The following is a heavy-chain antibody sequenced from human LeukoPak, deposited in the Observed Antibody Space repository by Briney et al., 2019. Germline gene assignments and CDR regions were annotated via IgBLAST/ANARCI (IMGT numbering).Heavy chain of an antibody. Sequence: PGRSLRLSCAASVFTISTFAMSWVRQAPGKGLEDVSGISGSYGITYYVDSVKGRFTISRGNSKNTLYLQMNSLRAEDTAVYYCAKDGCNGGSCYLLEYFQHWGPGTLVTVSS. CDR3: AKDGCNGGSCYLLEYFQH. CDR2: ISGSYGIT. CDR1: VFTISTFA. D-gene: IGHD2-15*01. J-gene: IGHJ1*01. V-gene: IGHV3-23*01.